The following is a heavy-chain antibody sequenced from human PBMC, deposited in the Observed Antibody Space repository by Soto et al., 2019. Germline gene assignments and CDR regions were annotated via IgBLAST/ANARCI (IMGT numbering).Heavy chain of an antibody. CDR1: GFSFSDNAVG. J-gene: IGHJ4*02. V-gene: IGHV2-5*02. Sequence: QITLKESGPPLVKPTQTLTLTCTFSGFSFSDNAVGVAWIRQPPGKALEWLALIYWDDDKRYSPSLKSRLTVSKDTSKNQVVLTLTNVDPVDTGTYYCAHRRPVYRYFEDWGQGIPVTVSS. CDR3: AHRRPVYRYFED. CDR2: IYWDDDK. D-gene: IGHD5-12*01.